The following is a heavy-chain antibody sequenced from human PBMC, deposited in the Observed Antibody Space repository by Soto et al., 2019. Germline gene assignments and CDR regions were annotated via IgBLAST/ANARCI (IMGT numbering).Heavy chain of an antibody. J-gene: IGHJ4*02. CDR2: IWSDGSKK. CDR3: ARDYYGSGSTPQPVNC. CDR1: GFTFSSFG. D-gene: IGHD3-10*01. V-gene: IGHV3-33*01. Sequence: QVQLVESGGGVVQPGTSLRLSCAASGFTFSSFGMHWVRQAPGKGLEWVAVIWSDGSKKYYADSVRGRFTISRDNSKNTLYLQMNSLRAEDTAVYYCARDYYGSGSTPQPVNCWGQGTLVTVSS.